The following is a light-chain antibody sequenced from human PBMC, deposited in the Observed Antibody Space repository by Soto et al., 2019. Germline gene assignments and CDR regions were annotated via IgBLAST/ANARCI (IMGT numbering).Light chain of an antibody. CDR3: SSCTSSSTPVV. CDR1: SSDIGGYNC. V-gene: IGLV2-14*03. CDR2: DVA. Sequence: QSALTQPASVSGSPGQSIAISCTGTSSDIGGYNCVSWYQQHPGKAPKLMIYDVASRPSGISNRFSGSKSGNTASLTISGLQAEDEADYYCSSCTSSSTPVVFGGGTTLTVL. J-gene: IGLJ2*01.